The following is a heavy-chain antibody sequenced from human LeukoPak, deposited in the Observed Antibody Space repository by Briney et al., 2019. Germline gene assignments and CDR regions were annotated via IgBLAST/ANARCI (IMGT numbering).Heavy chain of an antibody. V-gene: IGHV4-59*12. Sequence: PSETLSLTCTVSGGSISSYYWSWIRQPPGKGLEWIGYIYYSGSTNYNPSLKSRVTISVDTSKNQFSLKLSSVTVADTAVYYCASNSYSGYDLYWGQGTLVTVSS. CDR3: ASNSYSGYDLY. CDR1: GGSISSYY. D-gene: IGHD5-12*01. CDR2: IYYSGST. J-gene: IGHJ4*02.